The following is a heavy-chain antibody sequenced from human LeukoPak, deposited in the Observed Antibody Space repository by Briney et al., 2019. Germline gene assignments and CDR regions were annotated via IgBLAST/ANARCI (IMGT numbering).Heavy chain of an antibody. J-gene: IGHJ4*02. D-gene: IGHD2-2*01. CDR3: AREIYCSSTSCSHY. V-gene: IGHV3-21*01. CDR2: ISSSSSYI. Sequence: GGSLRLSCAASGFTVSSNYMSWVRQAPGKGLEWVSSISSSSSYIYYADSVKGRFTISRDNAKNSLYLQMNSLRAEDTAVYYCAREIYCSSTSCSHYWGQGTLVTVSS. CDR1: GFTVSSNY.